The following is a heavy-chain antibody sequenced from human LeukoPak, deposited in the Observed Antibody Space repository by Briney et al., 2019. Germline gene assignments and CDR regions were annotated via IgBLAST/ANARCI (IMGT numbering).Heavy chain of an antibody. CDR2: INPSGGST. Sequence: ASVKVSCKASGYTFTSYYMHWVRQAPGQGLEWMGIINPSGGSTSYAQKFQGRVTMTRDTSTSTVYMELSSLRSEDTAVYYCAREYYDILTGSMGPGYWGQGTLVTVSS. D-gene: IGHD3-9*01. CDR1: GYTFTSYY. CDR3: AREYYDILTGSMGPGY. J-gene: IGHJ4*02. V-gene: IGHV1-46*01.